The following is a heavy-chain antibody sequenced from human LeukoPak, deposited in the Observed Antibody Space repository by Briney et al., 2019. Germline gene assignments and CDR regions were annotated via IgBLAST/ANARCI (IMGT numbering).Heavy chain of an antibody. V-gene: IGHV3-48*02. D-gene: IGHD6-13*01. CDR3: ARDPGNFDY. CDR1: GFTFSSYS. J-gene: IGHJ4*02. CDR2: ISGSSSTI. Sequence: GGSLILSCAASGFTFSSYSMNWVRQAPGKGLEWVSYISGSSSTIHYADSVKGRFTISRDNAKNSLHLQTNSLRDEDTAVYYCARDPGNFDYWGQGTLVTVSS.